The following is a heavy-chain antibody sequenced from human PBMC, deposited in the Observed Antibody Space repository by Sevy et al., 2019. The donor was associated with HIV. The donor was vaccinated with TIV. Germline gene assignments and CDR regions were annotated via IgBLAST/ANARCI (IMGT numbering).Heavy chain of an antibody. D-gene: IGHD3-22*01. Sequence: LSLTCAASGFTFSTHAMHWVRQAPGKGLEWVAIISYDGNIEYYPDSVKGRFTISRDDSKNTLYLQMNSLRSEDTALYYCARDLGYESTGYLPLFDNWGQGTLVTVSS. CDR2: ISYDGNIE. CDR3: ARDLGYESTGYLPLFDN. CDR1: GFTFSTHA. V-gene: IGHV3-30-3*01. J-gene: IGHJ4*02.